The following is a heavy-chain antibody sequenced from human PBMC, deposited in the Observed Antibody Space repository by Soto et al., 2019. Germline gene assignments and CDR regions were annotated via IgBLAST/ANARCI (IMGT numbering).Heavy chain of an antibody. D-gene: IGHD3-16*01. Sequence: GGSLRLSCAASGFTFSSYAMHWVRQAPGKGLEWVAVISYDGSNKYYADSVKGRFFISRDIARNTLFLQMNSLRADDTAVYYCARDLGGPDYWGRGTSVTVSS. CDR1: GFTFSSYA. V-gene: IGHV3-30-3*01. CDR3: ARDLGGPDY. J-gene: IGHJ4*02. CDR2: ISYDGSNK.